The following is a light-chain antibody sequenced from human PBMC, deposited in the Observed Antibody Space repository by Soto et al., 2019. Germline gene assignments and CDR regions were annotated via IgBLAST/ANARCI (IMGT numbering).Light chain of an antibody. Sequence: QSVLTQPRSVSGSPGQSVTISCTGTSTDVGGYNYVSWYQQHPGKVPKLMLYDVSKRPSGVPDRFSGSKSGNTASLTISGLQAEDEADYYCCSYAGSDTLYVFGSVTKVTVL. CDR3: CSYAGSDTLYV. J-gene: IGLJ1*01. V-gene: IGLV2-11*01. CDR2: DVS. CDR1: STDVGGYNY.